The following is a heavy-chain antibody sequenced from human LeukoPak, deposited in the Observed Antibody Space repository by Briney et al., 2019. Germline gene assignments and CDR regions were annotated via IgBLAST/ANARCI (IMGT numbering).Heavy chain of an antibody. D-gene: IGHD3-10*02. CDR3: ARDRYYVPDY. CDR2: IHSDGIST. Sequence: GGCLRLSCAASGFTFSNTWMHWVRQAPGKGLVWVSRIHSDGISTTYADSVKGRFTISRDNAKNTLYLQMNSLRAEDTAVYYCARDRYYVPDYWGQGTLVTVSS. J-gene: IGHJ4*02. CDR1: GFTFSNTW. V-gene: IGHV3-74*03.